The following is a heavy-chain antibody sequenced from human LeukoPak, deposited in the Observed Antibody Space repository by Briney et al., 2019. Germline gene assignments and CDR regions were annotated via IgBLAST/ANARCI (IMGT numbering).Heavy chain of an antibody. CDR3: ARDRALYYYYYGMDV. D-gene: IGHD3-16*02. Sequence: GGSLRLSCAASGFTFSSYSMNWVRQAPGKGLEWVSSISSSSSYIYYADSGKGRFTISRDNAKHSLYLQMNSMRAEDTAVYYCARDRALYYYYYGMDVWGQGTTVTVSS. V-gene: IGHV3-21*01. CDR2: ISSSSSYI. CDR1: GFTFSSYS. J-gene: IGHJ6*02.